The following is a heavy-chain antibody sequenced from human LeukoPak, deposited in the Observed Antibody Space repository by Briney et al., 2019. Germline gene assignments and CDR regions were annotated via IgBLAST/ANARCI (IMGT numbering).Heavy chain of an antibody. V-gene: IGHV3-30*14. CDR1: GFSFSAYA. D-gene: IGHD2-21*02. CDR3: ARGRLLSRGYDY. J-gene: IGHJ4*02. Sequence: GGSLRLSCAASGFSFSAYAMHWVRQAPGKGLEWVAVISYDETNKFFADSVKGRFSISKDNSKSTVYLQINSLRVEDTAIYSCARGRLLSRGYDYWGQGTLVTVSS. CDR2: ISYDETNK.